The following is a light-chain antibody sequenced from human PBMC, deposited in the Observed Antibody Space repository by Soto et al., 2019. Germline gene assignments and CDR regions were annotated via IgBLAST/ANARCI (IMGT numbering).Light chain of an antibody. V-gene: IGLV2-14*01. CDR2: EVT. J-gene: IGLJ1*01. CDR3: GSWTTYRPYV. Sequence: QSVLTQPASVSGSPGQSITIPCTGTSIDIGNYNSVSWYQQHPGKAPKLIIFEVTNRPSGVADRFSGSKSGNTASLTISGLQAEDEADYYCGSWTTYRPYVFXTGTKVTVL. CDR1: SIDIGNYNS.